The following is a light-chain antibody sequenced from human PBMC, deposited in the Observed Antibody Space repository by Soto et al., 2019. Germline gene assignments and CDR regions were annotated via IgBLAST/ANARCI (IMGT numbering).Light chain of an antibody. J-gene: IGKJ4*01. CDR2: GAS. Sequence: EIVLTQSPGTLSLSPGERATLSCRASQSVSSSYLAWYQQKPGQAPRLLIYGASSRATGIPDRVSGSGSGTDFTLTISRLEPEDFAVFYCQQYGTSPLTFGGGTKVELK. V-gene: IGKV3-20*01. CDR3: QQYGTSPLT. CDR1: QSVSSSY.